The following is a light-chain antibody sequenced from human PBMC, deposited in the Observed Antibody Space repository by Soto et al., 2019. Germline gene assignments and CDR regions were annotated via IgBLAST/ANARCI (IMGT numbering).Light chain of an antibody. CDR1: SSNIGAGYD. J-gene: IGLJ1*01. Sequence: QSVLTQPPSVSGAPGQRVTISCTGSSSNIGAGYDVHWYQQLPGTAPKLLISGNSNRPSGVPDRFSGSKSGTSASLAITGLQPEDEADYYCQSYDSSLSGRVFGTGTKVTVL. V-gene: IGLV1-40*01. CDR3: QSYDSSLSGRV. CDR2: GNS.